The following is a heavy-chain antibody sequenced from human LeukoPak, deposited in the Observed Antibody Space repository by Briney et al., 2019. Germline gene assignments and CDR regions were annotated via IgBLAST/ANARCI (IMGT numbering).Heavy chain of an antibody. V-gene: IGHV3-23*01. J-gene: IGHJ4*02. CDR1: GFTFSIYA. CDR3: AKTFGTIDPFEY. D-gene: IGHD2-2*01. CDR2: ISDSGGAA. Sequence: GGSLRLSCAASGFTFSIYAMSWVRQAPGKGLEWVSAISDSGGAAYYADSVRGRFTISRDNSKNTLSLQMNSLRADDTAVYYCAKTFGTIDPFEYWGQGTLVTVSS.